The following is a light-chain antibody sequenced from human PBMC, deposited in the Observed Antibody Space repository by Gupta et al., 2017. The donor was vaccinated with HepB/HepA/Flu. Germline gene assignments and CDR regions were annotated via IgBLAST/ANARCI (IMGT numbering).Light chain of an antibody. CDR2: GAF. CDR3: QQYGSSYT. V-gene: IGKV3-20*01. Sequence: PGSLSLSPGERVTLSCKASQSVSSDHLAWYQQKTGQAPRLLIYGAFNRATGIPDTFSGSGSGTDFTLTISRLEPEDFAVYYCQQYGSSYTFGQGTKLEIK. CDR1: QSVSSDH. J-gene: IGKJ2*01.